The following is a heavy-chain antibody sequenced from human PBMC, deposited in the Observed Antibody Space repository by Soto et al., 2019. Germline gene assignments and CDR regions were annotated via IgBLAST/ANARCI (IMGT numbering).Heavy chain of an antibody. V-gene: IGHV1-46*01. J-gene: IGHJ4*02. CDR2: INPSGGST. D-gene: IGHD1-26*01. Sequence: QVQLVQSGAEVKKPGASVKVSCKASGYTFTNYYIHWVRQAPGQGLEWMGIINPSGGSTSYTQKFQGGVTMIRDTSTSTVYMELSSLRSEDTAVYYCARVSGSYSPFDYWGQGTLVTVSS. CDR1: GYTFTNYY. CDR3: ARVSGSYSPFDY.